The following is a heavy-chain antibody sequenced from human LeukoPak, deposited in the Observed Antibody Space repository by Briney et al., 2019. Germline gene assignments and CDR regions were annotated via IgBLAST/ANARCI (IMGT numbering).Heavy chain of an antibody. J-gene: IGHJ4*02. V-gene: IGHV6-1*01. CDR3: AGVCGTGAVGCSH. D-gene: IGHD2-15*01. Sequence: SQTLSLTCAISGDSFSSNRAVWNWIRQSPSRGLEWLGRTYYRSKWYSDYAASVKSRITISPDTSKNQFSLQLDSMSPEDSAVYYCAGVCGTGAVGCSHWGQGTLVTVSS. CDR1: GDSFSSNRAV. CDR2: TYYRSKWYS.